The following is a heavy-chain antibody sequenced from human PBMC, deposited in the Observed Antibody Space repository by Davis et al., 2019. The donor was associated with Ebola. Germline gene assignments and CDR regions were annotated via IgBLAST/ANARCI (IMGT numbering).Heavy chain of an antibody. CDR2: ISSSSGTM. Sequence: GESLKISCAASGFTFSRYSMNWVRQAPGKGLEWVSYISSSSGTMYYADSVKGRFTISRDKANNSLYLQMNSLRDEDTAVYYCARAEDGMWRNALDVWGQGTVVTVSS. CDR1: GFTFSRYS. J-gene: IGHJ3*01. CDR3: ARAEDGMWRNALDV. V-gene: IGHV3-48*02. D-gene: IGHD1-14*01.